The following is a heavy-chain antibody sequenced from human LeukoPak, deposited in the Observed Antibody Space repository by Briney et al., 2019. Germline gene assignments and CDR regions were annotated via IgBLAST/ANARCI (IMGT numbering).Heavy chain of an antibody. CDR3: AKAGDITIFGVVTHFDY. D-gene: IGHD3-3*01. CDR1: GFTFSSYG. V-gene: IGHV3-30*18. Sequence: PGGSLRLSCAASGFTFSSYGMHWVRQALGKGLEWVAVISYDGSNKYYADSVKGRFTISRDNSKNTLYLQMNSLRAEDTAVYYCAKAGDITIFGVVTHFDYWGQGTLVTVSS. J-gene: IGHJ4*02. CDR2: ISYDGSNK.